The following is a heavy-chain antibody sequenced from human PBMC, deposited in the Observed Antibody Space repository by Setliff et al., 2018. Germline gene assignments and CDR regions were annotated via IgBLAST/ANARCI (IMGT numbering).Heavy chain of an antibody. V-gene: IGHV4-4*07. Sequence: PSETLSLTCTVSGGSISSYYWSWIRQPAGKGLEWIGHIYIGGSAHYNPSLKSRVTMSIDTSKNQFSLKLNPVTAADTAVYYCAREQWLDPPGYYYMDVWAKGTTVTVSS. D-gene: IGHD6-19*01. CDR1: GGSISSYY. J-gene: IGHJ6*03. CDR2: IYIGGSA. CDR3: AREQWLDPPGYYYMDV.